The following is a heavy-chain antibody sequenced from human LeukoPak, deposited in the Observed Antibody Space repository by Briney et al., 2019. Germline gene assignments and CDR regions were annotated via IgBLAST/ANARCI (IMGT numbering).Heavy chain of an antibody. J-gene: IGHJ6*02. Sequence: PGGSLRLSCVASGFTFSRYWMSWVRQTPGKGLEWVANIKQDGSENDFVDFLKGRFIISRDNAKNSVFLQMNSLRAEDTAVYYCAGGGGLDVWGQGATVTVSS. V-gene: IGHV3-7*03. D-gene: IGHD3-16*01. CDR3: AGGGGLDV. CDR2: IKQDGSEN. CDR1: GFTFSRYW.